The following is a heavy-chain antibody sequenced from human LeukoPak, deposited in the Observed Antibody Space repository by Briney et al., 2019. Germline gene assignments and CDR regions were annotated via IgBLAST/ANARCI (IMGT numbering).Heavy chain of an antibody. CDR2: ISGSGGRT. CDR3: AKDVTSNDYKYGDYVS. V-gene: IGHV3-23*01. J-gene: IGHJ4*02. D-gene: IGHD5-24*01. CDR1: GFTFSSYS. Sequence: GGSLRLSRAASGFTFSSYSMNWVRQAPGKGLEWVSAISGSGGRTYYANSAKGRFTISRDNSKNTLYLQMNGLRAEDTAVYYCAKDVTSNDYKYGDYVSWGQGTLVTVSS.